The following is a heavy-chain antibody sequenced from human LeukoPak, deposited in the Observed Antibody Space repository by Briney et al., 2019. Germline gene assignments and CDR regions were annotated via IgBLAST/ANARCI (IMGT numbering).Heavy chain of an antibody. CDR2: IYYSGST. J-gene: IGHJ6*02. V-gene: IGHV4-59*01. D-gene: IGHD5-12*01. CDR1: GGSISSYY. Sequence: SETLSLTCTVSGGSISSYYWSWIRQPPGKGLEWIGYIYYSGSTNYNPSLKSRVTISVDTSKNQFSLKLSSVAAADTAVYYCARDRNSGYDLYYYYGMDVWGQGTTVTVSS. CDR3: ARDRNSGYDLYYYYGMDV.